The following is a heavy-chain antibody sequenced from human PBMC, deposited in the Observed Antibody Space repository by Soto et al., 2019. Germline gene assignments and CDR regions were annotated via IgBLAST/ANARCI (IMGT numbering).Heavy chain of an antibody. J-gene: IGHJ4*02. CDR1: GFTFSSYW. CDR3: ATHQPGRGYDGYPGY. V-gene: IGHV3-7*03. CDR2: IKQDGSEK. D-gene: IGHD5-12*01. Sequence: GGSLRLSCAASGFTFSSYWMSWVRQAPGKGLEWVANIKQDGSEKYYVDSVKGRFTISRDNAKNSLYLQMNSLRAEDTAVYYCATHQPGRGYDGYPGYWGQGTLVTVSS.